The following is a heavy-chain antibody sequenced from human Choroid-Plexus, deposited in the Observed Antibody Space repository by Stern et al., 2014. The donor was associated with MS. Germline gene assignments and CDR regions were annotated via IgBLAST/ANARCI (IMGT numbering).Heavy chain of an antibody. D-gene: IGHD2/OR15-2a*01. Sequence: QVQLVQSGGGVVQPGRPLRLSCVASGFTFGSCAMHWVSQAPGKGLGWVAGVSYDGSNKYYADSVKGRFTISRDNSQNTLYMQMSSLRPEDTAVYYCAKDRQYLTYFFDHWGQGSLVTVSS. CDR1: GFTFGSCA. V-gene: IGHV3-30*18. CDR2: VSYDGSNK. CDR3: AKDRQYLTYFFDH. J-gene: IGHJ5*02.